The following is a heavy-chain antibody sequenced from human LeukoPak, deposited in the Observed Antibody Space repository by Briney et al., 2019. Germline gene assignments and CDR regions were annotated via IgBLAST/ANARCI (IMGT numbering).Heavy chain of an antibody. CDR2: IYYSGST. Sequence: PSETLSLTCTVSGVSISSSSYYWGWIRQPPGKGLEWIGSIYYSGSTYYNPSLKSLFTISVDTSKNQFSLKLSSVTAADTAVYYCACRIAVAGTLFDYWGQGTLVTVSS. J-gene: IGHJ4*02. CDR1: GVSISSSSYY. CDR3: ACRIAVAGTLFDY. V-gene: IGHV4-39*01. D-gene: IGHD6-19*01.